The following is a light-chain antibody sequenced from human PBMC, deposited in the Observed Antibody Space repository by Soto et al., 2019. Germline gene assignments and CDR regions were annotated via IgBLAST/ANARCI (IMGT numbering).Light chain of an antibody. Sequence: EIVLKQSPGTLSVSPGERPTLSCRASQGVSSSYLAWYQQKPGQSPRLLIYDASSGATGIPDRFSGSGSGTDLTLTISRLEPEDFAVYYCQQYGQSPWTLGQGTKVDI. CDR1: QGVSSSY. V-gene: IGKV3-20*01. CDR3: QQYGQSPWT. J-gene: IGKJ1*01. CDR2: DAS.